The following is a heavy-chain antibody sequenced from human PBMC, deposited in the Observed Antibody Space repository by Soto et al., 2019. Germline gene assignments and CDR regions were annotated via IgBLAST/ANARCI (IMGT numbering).Heavy chain of an antibody. CDR1: GFTFSSYA. D-gene: IGHD6-13*01. CDR3: AKRTVGSSYDY. Sequence: GGSLRLSCAASGFTFSSYAMSWVRQAPGKGLEWVSVISGSGDSTYYADSVKGRFTISRDNSKNTLYLQMNSLRAEDTAVYYCAKRTVGSSYDYWGQGTLVTVSS. CDR2: ISGSGDST. J-gene: IGHJ4*02. V-gene: IGHV3-23*01.